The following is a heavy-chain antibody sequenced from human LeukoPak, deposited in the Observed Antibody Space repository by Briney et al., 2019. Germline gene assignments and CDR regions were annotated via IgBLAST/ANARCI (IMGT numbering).Heavy chain of an antibody. CDR1: GFIFSDYY. Sequence: GGSLRLSCAASGFIFSDYYMSWIRQAPGKGLEWLAYISTTGSIIKYVDSVKGRFTISRDNAKNSLYLQMNSLRAEDTAVYYCAELGITMIGGVWGKGTTVTISS. D-gene: IGHD3-10*02. V-gene: IGHV3-11*04. CDR3: AELGITMIGGV. J-gene: IGHJ6*04. CDR2: ISTTGSII.